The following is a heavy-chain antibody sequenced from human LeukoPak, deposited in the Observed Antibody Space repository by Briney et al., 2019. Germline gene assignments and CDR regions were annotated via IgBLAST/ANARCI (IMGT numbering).Heavy chain of an antibody. J-gene: IGHJ4*02. V-gene: IGHV3-21*01. CDR2: ISSSSSYI. D-gene: IGHD1-26*01. CDR1: GFTFSSYE. CDR3: ARARNLVGATCFDY. Sequence: PGGSLRLSCAAPGFTFSSYEMNWVRQAPGKGLEWVSSISSSSSYIYYADSVKGRFTISRDNAKNSLYLQMNSLRAEDTAVYYCARARNLVGATCFDYWGQGTLVTVSS.